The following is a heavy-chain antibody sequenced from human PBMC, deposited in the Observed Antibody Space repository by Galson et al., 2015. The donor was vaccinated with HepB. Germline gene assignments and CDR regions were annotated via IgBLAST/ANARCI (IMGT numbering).Heavy chain of an antibody. D-gene: IGHD4-17*01. CDR1: GYTFTSYD. CDR2: IIPVVGFA. V-gene: IGHV1-69*10. CDR3: ARDRRDQQGSGDNVEWFDP. Sequence: SVKVSCKASGYTFTSYDVTWVRQAPGQGLEWMGGIIPVVGFANYAQRFQGRLTISADIPTSTVYMELSRLTSEDTALYYCARDRRDQQGSGDNVEWFDPWGQGTLVIVSS. J-gene: IGHJ5*02.